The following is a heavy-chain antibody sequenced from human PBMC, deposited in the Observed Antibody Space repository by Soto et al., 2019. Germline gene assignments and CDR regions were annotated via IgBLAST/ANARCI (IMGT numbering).Heavy chain of an antibody. J-gene: IGHJ4*02. CDR3: ARAVGRSTWYFDY. CDR2: IYNSVST. D-gene: IGHD1-26*01. CDR1: GGSISTYY. Sequence: PSETLSLTCTVSGGSISTYYWNWIRQPPGKGLEWIGYIYNSVSTNYNPSLKSRVTISVDTSRNQFSLKLGSVTAADTAVYYCARAVGRSTWYFDYWGQGTLVTVSS. V-gene: IGHV4-59*01.